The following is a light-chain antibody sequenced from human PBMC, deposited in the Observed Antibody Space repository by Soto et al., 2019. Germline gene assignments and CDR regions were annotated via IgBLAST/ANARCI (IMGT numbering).Light chain of an antibody. Sequence: QSALTQPASVSGSPGQSITISCSGTISDFIVYNYVSWYQQHPGKAPKLMLYGVNKRPSGVSNRFSGSKSGDTASLTISGLQAEDEADYYCSSHTLRSALQVFGTGTKLTVL. CDR3: SSHTLRSALQV. CDR2: GVN. CDR1: ISDFIVYNY. V-gene: IGLV2-14*01. J-gene: IGLJ1*01.